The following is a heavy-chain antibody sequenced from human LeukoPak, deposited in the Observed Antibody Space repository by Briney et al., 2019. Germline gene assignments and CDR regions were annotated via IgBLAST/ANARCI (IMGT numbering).Heavy chain of an antibody. Sequence: PGGSLRLSCAASGFTFSSYSMNWVRQAPGKGLEWVSYISSSGSTIYYADSVKGRFTISRDNSKNTLYLQMNSLRAEDTAVYYCFSSSWIDFDYWGQGTLVTVSS. CDR2: ISSSGSTI. J-gene: IGHJ4*02. CDR1: GFTFSSYS. D-gene: IGHD6-13*01. V-gene: IGHV3-48*01. CDR3: FSSSWIDFDY.